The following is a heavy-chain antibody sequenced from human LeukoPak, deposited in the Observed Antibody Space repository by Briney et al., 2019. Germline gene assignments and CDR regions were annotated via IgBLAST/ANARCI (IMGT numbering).Heavy chain of an antibody. CDR1: GFTVSSNY. V-gene: IGHV3-53*05. D-gene: IGHD6-13*01. CDR2: IYSGGST. Sequence: PGGSLRLSCAASGFTVSSNYMSWVRQAPGKGLEWVSVIYSGGSTYYADSVKGRFTISRDNSKNTLYLQMNSLRAEDTAVYYCAKDTGYSSSWTLYYFDYWGQGTLVTVSS. CDR3: AKDTGYSSSWTLYYFDY. J-gene: IGHJ4*02.